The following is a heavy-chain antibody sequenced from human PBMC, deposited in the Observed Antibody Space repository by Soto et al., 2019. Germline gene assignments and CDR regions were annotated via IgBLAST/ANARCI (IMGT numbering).Heavy chain of an antibody. CDR2: IYPGDSDT. D-gene: IGHD2-21*01. CDR1: GYSFTSYW. J-gene: IGHJ6*02. Sequence: GESLKISCKGSGYSFTSYWIGWVRQMPGKGLEWMGIIYPGDSDTRYSPSFQGQVTISADKSISTAYLQWSSLKASDTAMYYCASCDGFLQPPDLRMDVWGQGTTVTVSS. V-gene: IGHV5-51*01. CDR3: ASCDGFLQPPDLRMDV.